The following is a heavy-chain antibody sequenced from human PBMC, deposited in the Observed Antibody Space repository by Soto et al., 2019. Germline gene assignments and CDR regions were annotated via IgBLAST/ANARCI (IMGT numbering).Heavy chain of an antibody. V-gene: IGHV3-23*01. CDR1: GFTFSNYA. Sequence: EVQLLESGGGLVQPGGSLRLSCAASGFTFSNYAMTWVRQAPGKGLECVSTINTSGGNTHYADSVKGRFSVSRDNSKNTLSLQMNSLRAEDTAVYYCTKEWQHDSWGHGTRVTVSS. D-gene: IGHD6-13*01. CDR3: TKEWQHDS. J-gene: IGHJ5*01. CDR2: INTSGGNT.